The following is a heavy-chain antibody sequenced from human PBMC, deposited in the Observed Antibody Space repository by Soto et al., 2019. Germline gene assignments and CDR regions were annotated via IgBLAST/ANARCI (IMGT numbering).Heavy chain of an antibody. CDR1: GGSISSSSYH. CDR3: ARQGGVYSNNAVVD. J-gene: IGHJ6*04. D-gene: IGHD4-4*01. Sequence: QLQLQESGPGLVKASETLSLTCTVSGGSISSSSYHWGWVRQPPGKRLEWIGSIYYSGRTYYHTSAKSRFTVSIDTSKNPLSLQLNSVTAADTAVFYCARQGGVYSNNAVVDWGKGTTVTVSS. CDR2: IYYSGRT. V-gene: IGHV4-39*01.